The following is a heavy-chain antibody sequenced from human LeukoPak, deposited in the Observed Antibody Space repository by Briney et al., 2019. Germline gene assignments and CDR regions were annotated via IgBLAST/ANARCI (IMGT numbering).Heavy chain of an antibody. CDR3: ARVGFILTGYYRNWFDP. J-gene: IGHJ5*02. D-gene: IGHD3-9*01. CDR1: GYTFTSYY. V-gene: IGHV1-46*01. Sequence: EASVKLSCKASGYTFTSYYMHWVRQAPGQGLEWMGIINPSGGSTSYAHKFQGRVTMTRDTSTSTVYMGLSRLRSDDMAVYYCARVGFILTGYYRNWFDPWGQGTLVTVSS. CDR2: INPSGGST.